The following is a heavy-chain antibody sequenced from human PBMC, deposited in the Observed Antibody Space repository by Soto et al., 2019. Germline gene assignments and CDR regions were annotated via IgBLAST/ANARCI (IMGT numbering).Heavy chain of an antibody. V-gene: IGHV1-18*01. CDR1: GYTFTSYG. J-gene: IGHJ4*02. CDR3: ARDQVGATGDY. CDR2: ISAYNDNK. D-gene: IGHD1-26*01. Sequence: QIQLVQSGAEVKKPGASVKVSCKASGYTFTSYGISWVRQAPGQGLEWMGWISAYNDNKNYAQKLQGRVTMTTDTAARTAYMELRSLRSDDTAVYFCARDQVGATGDYWGQGTLVTVSS.